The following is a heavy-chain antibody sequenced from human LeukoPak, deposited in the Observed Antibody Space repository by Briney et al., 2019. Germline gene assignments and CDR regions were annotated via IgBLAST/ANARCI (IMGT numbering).Heavy chain of an antibody. D-gene: IGHD1-1*01. V-gene: IGHV3-23*01. CDR3: AKLVLFSGTTGDLNY. CDR1: GFSFSSYA. Sequence: GGSLRLSCAASGFSFSSYAMSWVRQAPGKGLEWVSTITASGGSTYYADSVKGRFTISRDNSKNTLYLQINSLRAEDTALYYCAKLVLFSGTTGDLNYWGQGTLVIVSS. CDR2: ITASGGST. J-gene: IGHJ4*02.